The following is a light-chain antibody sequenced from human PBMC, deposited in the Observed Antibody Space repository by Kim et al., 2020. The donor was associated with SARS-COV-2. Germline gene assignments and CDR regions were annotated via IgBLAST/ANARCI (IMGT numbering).Light chain of an antibody. Sequence: SASVGDRVTITCRASQGVGTSLAWYQQKPGKVPKLLIYAASNLHSGVPSRFSGSGSGTDFTLTIDTLQPEDFATYYCQKYDSAPQTFGPGTKLEI. V-gene: IGKV1-27*01. CDR2: AAS. CDR1: QGVGTS. J-gene: IGKJ2*01. CDR3: QKYDSAPQT.